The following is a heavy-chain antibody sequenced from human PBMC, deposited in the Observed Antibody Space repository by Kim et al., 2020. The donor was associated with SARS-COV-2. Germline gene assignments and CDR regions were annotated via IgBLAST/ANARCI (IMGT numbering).Heavy chain of an antibody. Sequence: GGSLRLSCAASGFTFSTYNIHCVRQAPGKGLEWLSYTSSSGTTIYYADSVKGRFTISRDNAKNSLYVQMSSLRDEDTAVYYCARELEGTGSYSFWGQGTLLTVSS. CDR2: TSSSGTTI. CDR1: GFTFSTYN. D-gene: IGHD1-26*01. V-gene: IGHV3-48*02. J-gene: IGHJ4*02. CDR3: ARELEGTGSYSF.